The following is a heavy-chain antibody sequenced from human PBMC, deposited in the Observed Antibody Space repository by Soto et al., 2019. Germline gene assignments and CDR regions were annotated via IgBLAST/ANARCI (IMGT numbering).Heavy chain of an antibody. V-gene: IGHV3-7*03. CDR3: ARDHLILPAHDFFYGSDV. Sequence: GGSLRLSCEVSGFIFSMYSMSWVRQTPGKGLEWVARIPQDGVDGHYADAVKGRFTISRDNGKNSLYLQMNNLRAEDTAVYYCARDHLILPAHDFFYGSDVWGRGATVTVSS. CDR2: IPQDGVDG. D-gene: IGHD2-21*02. CDR1: GFIFSMYS. J-gene: IGHJ6*02.